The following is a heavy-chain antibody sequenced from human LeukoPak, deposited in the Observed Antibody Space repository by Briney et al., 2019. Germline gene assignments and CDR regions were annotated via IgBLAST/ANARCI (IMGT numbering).Heavy chain of an antibody. J-gene: IGHJ6*03. CDR3: ARNALIRGGPDYYMDV. Sequence: SETLSLTCTVPGGSISSYYWSWIRQPAGKGLEWIGRMYTTGSTNYNPSLKSRVTMSVDTSKNQFSLKLSSVTAADTAVYYCARNALIRGGPDYYMDVWGKGTTVTISS. V-gene: IGHV4-4*07. CDR2: MYTTGST. CDR1: GGSISSYY. D-gene: IGHD3-10*01.